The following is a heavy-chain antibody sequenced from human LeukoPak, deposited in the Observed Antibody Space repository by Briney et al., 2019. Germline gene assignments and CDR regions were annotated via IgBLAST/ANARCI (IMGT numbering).Heavy chain of an antibody. J-gene: IGHJ5*02. V-gene: IGHV1-8*01. D-gene: IGHD2-8*01. CDR2: MNPNSGNT. Sequence: ASVQVSRKASRYTFTSYDINWLRQATGQGLEWMGWMNPNSGNTGYAQKFQGRVTMTRNTSISTAYMELSSLRSEDTAVYYCARSSALGYCTNGVCYSNWFAPWGQRTLVTVSS. CDR3: ARSSALGYCTNGVCYSNWFAP. CDR1: RYTFTSYD.